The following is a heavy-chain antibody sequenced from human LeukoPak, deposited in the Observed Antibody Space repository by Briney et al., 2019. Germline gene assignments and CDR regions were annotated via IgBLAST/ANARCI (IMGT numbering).Heavy chain of an antibody. Sequence: SETLSLTRTVSGGSITTNHFFWGWIRQPPGMGLEWIGTIYYSGSTYYNPSLKSRVTISVDTSKNQFSLQLRSMTAADTAVYYCAKVGEYGYCASSACFSPFDCWGQGTLVTVSS. D-gene: IGHD2-2*03. CDR3: AKVGEYGYCASSACFSPFDC. V-gene: IGHV4-39*07. CDR1: GGSITTNHFF. CDR2: IYYSGST. J-gene: IGHJ4*02.